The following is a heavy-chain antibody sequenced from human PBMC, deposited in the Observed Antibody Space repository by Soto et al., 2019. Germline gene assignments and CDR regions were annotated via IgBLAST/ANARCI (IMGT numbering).Heavy chain of an antibody. CDR2: ISYDGSNK. V-gene: IGHV3-30*18. CDR3: AKDLDDYYYYYRDV. D-gene: IGHD3-3*01. CDR1: GFTFSSYG. Sequence: QVQLVESGGGVVQPGRSLRLSCAASGFTFSSYGMHWVRQAPGKGLEWVAVISYDGSNKYYAESVKGRFTISRDNSKNTLYLQMNSLRAEDTAVYYCAKDLDDYYYYYRDVWGKGTTVTVSS. J-gene: IGHJ6*03.